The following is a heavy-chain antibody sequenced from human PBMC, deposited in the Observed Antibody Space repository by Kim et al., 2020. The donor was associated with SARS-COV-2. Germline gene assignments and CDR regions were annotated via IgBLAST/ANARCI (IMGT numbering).Heavy chain of an antibody. J-gene: IGHJ4*02. Sequence: ASVKVSCKASGYTFTSYAFHWVRRAPGQGLEWMGWIDADNGNTKYSQKFQGRVTITRDTSASTAYMELSSLRSEDTAVYYCARNEDYWGQGTLVTVSS. CDR2: IDADNGNT. V-gene: IGHV1-3*01. CDR1: GYTFTSYA. CDR3: ARNEDY.